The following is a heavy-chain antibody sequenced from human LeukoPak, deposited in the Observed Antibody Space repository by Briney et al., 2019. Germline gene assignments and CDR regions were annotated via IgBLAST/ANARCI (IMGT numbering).Heavy chain of an antibody. J-gene: IGHJ4*02. D-gene: IGHD6-19*01. CDR1: GGSISSSSYY. Sequence: SETLSLTCTVSGGSISSSSYYWGWIRQPPGKGLEWIGSIYYSGSTYYNPSLKSRVTISVDTSKNQFSLKLSSVTAADTAVYYCARGQWTRHFDYWGQGTLVTVSS. CDR2: IYYSGST. CDR3: ARGQWTRHFDY. V-gene: IGHV4-39*01.